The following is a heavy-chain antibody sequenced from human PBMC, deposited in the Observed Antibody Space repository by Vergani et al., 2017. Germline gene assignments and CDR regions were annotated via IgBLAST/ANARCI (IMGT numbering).Heavy chain of an antibody. J-gene: IGHJ3*02. CDR3: ATRHYYDSSGYLGDAFDI. Sequence: QVQLVQSGAEVKKPGASVKVSCKVSGYTLTELSMHWVRQAPGKGLEWMGGFDPEDGETIYAQKFQGRVTMTEDTSTDTAYMELNSLISEDTAVYYCATRHYYDSSGYLGDAFDIWGQGTMVTVSS. V-gene: IGHV1-24*01. CDR1: GYTLTELS. D-gene: IGHD3-22*01. CDR2: FDPEDGET.